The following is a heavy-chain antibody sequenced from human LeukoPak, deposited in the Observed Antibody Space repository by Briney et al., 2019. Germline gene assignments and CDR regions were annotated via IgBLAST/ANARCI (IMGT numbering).Heavy chain of an antibody. J-gene: IGHJ4*02. CDR1: GFTFSSYA. CDR3: ARDPRSDY. Sequence: GGSLRLSCAASGFTFSSYAMNWVRQAPGKGLEWVSVISGSGGSTYYADSVKGRFTISRDNSKDTLYLQMNSLRVEDTAVYYCARDPRSDYWGQGTLVTVSS. V-gene: IGHV3-23*01. CDR2: ISGSGGST.